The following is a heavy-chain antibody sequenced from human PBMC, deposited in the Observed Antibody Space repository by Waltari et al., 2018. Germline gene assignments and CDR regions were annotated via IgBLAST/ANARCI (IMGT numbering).Heavy chain of an antibody. CDR1: GGSFSGYY. CDR3: ARLLRIGGSSQQRAYYYYGMDV. CDR2: TNQSERN. Sequence: QVQLQQWGAGLLKPSETLSLTCAVYGGSFSGYYWSWIRQPPGTGLEWFRETNQSERNNYKPAVKSRVTISKGTTKNHFSLKLSYVTAADTAVYYYARLLRIGGSSQQRAYYYYGMDVWSQGTTVTDSS. V-gene: IGHV4-34*01. J-gene: IGHJ6*02. D-gene: IGHD6-13*01.